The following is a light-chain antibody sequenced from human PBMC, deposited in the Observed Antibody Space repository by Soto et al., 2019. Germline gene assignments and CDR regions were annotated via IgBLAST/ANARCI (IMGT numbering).Light chain of an antibody. V-gene: IGKV3-15*01. CDR2: GAS. J-gene: IGKJ4*01. CDR1: QSVNNN. CDR3: HHYHNAAGT. Sequence: EVVVTQSPATLSGSPLETATLSCRASQSVNNNLAWYQKKPGQGPRLLIYGASTRATGIPARFSGSGSGTEFTLTINSLQSEDYAVYFCHHYHNAAGTFGGGTKVDIK.